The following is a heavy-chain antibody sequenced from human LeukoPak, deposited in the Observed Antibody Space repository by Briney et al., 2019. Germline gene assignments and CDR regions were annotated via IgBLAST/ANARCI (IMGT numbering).Heavy chain of an antibody. V-gene: IGHV3-7*01. J-gene: IGHJ4*02. D-gene: IGHD5-18*01. CDR1: GFTFSSYW. CDR2: IKEDGSEK. CDR3: ARLSVIQLWLRIDY. Sequence: PGGSLRLSCAASGFTFSSYWMSWVRQAPGKGLGWVANIKEDGSEKYYVDSVKGRFTISRDNAKNSLYLQMNSLRAEDTAVYYCARLSVIQLWLRIDYWGQGTLVTVSS.